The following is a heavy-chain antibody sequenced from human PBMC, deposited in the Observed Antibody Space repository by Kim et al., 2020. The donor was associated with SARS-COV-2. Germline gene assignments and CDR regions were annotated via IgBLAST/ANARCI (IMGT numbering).Heavy chain of an antibody. V-gene: IGHV4-59*08. CDR3: ARHGTLSRIAVAGTVFDY. D-gene: IGHD6-19*01. CDR1: GGSISSYY. Sequence: SETLSLTCTVSGGSISSYYWSWIRQPPGKGLEWIGYIYYSGSTNYNPSLKSRVTISVDTSKNQFSLKLSSVTAADTAVYYCARHGTLSRIAVAGTVFDYWGQGTLVTVSS. CDR2: IYYSGST. J-gene: IGHJ4*02.